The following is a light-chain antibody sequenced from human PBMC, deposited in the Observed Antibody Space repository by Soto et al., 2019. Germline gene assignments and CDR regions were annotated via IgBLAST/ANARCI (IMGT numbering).Light chain of an antibody. V-gene: IGKV1-39*01. J-gene: IGKJ2*01. CDR1: QSIGSY. CDR2: SAT. CDR3: QQSYTAPH. Sequence: DIQMTQSPSSLSASVGDRVTITCRASQSIGSYLNWYQQKPGKAPKLLIHSATILQGGVPSRFSGSESGTDFTLTITNPQPGDFATYFCQQSYTAPHFGQGTKLVIK.